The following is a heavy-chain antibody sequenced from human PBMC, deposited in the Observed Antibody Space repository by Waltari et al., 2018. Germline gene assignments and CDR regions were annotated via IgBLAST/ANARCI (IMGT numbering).Heavy chain of an antibody. D-gene: IGHD1-26*01. CDR3: ARDQIVGATDYYYYYMDV. Sequence: QVQLVQSGAEVKKPGSSVKVSCKASGGTFSSYAISWVRQAPGQGLEWMGGIIPIFGTANYAQKFQGRVTITTDESTSTAYMELSSLRSEDTAVYYCARDQIVGATDYYYYYMDVWGKGTTVTVSS. CDR1: GGTFSSYA. CDR2: IIPIFGTA. J-gene: IGHJ6*03. V-gene: IGHV1-69*05.